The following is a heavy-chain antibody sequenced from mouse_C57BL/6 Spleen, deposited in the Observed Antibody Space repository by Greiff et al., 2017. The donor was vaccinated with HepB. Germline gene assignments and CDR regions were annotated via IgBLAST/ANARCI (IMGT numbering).Heavy chain of an antibody. CDR2: INPSSGYT. CDR3: ARGVYDYHWYFDV. V-gene: IGHV1-7*01. J-gene: IGHJ1*03. CDR1: GYTFTSYW. Sequence: VQLQQSGAELAKPGASVKLSCKASGYTFTSYWMHWVKPRPGQGLEWIGYINPSSGYTKYNQKFKDQATLTADKSSSTAYMQLSSLTYEDSAVYYGARGVYDYHWYFDVWGTGSTVTVSS. D-gene: IGHD2-4*01.